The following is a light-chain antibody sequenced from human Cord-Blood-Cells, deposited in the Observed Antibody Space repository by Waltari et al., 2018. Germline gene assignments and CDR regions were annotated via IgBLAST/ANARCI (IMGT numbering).Light chain of an antibody. J-gene: IGKJ1*01. CDR3: QQSYSTRWT. Sequence: DIQMTQSPSSLSASVGDRVTITCRASPSISSYLTWYQQKPWKAPKLLIYAASSWQSGVPARFSGSGSGSDCTLTISSLQPEDFATYYCQQSYSTRWTFGQGTKVEIK. CDR1: PSISSY. V-gene: IGKV1-39*01. CDR2: AAS.